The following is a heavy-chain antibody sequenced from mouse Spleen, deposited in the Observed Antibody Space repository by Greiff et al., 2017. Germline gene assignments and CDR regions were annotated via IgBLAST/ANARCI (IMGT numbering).Heavy chain of an antibody. CDR1: GYSITSGYD. CDR2: ISYSGST. CDR3: ARGGTRDYLDY. J-gene: IGHJ2*01. D-gene: IGHD3-3*01. Sequence: DVQLQESGPGMVKPSQSLSLTCTVTGYSITSGYDWHWIRHFPGNKLEWMGYISYSGSTNYNPSLKSRISITHDTSKNHFFLKLNSVTTEDTATYYCARGGTRDYLDYWGQGTTLTVSS. V-gene: IGHV3-1*01.